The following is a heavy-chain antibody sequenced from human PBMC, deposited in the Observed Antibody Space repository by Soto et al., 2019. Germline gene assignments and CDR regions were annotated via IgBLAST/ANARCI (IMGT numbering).Heavy chain of an antibody. D-gene: IGHD2-2*01. V-gene: IGHV4-4*02. CDR2: IYHSGST. CDR3: ASSVVVLAASDY. CDR1: GGSISSSNW. J-gene: IGHJ4*02. Sequence: PSEILSLTCAVSGGSISSSNWWSWVRQPQGKGLEWIGEIYHSGSTNYNPSLKSRVTISVDKSKSQFSLKLSSVSAADTAVYYCASSVVVLAASDYLGQGTLVIVSS.